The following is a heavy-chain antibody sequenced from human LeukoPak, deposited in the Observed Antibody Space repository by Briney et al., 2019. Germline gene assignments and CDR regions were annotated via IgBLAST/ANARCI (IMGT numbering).Heavy chain of an antibody. V-gene: IGHV4-39*01. CDR3: ARQGEGYTYYYDSSGYYYDY. Sequence: NPSETLSLTCTVSGGSISSSSYYWGWIRRPPGKGLGGNGSIYYSGSTYYNPSLKSRVTISVDTSKNQFSLKLSSVTAADTAVYYCARQGEGYTYYYDSSGYYYDYWGQGTLVTVSS. CDR2: IYYSGST. J-gene: IGHJ4*02. D-gene: IGHD3-22*01. CDR1: GGSISSSSYY.